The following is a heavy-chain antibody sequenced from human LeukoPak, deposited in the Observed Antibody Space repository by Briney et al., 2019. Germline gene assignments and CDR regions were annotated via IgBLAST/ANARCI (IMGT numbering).Heavy chain of an antibody. J-gene: IGHJ4*02. CDR3: ARDRGSYYAGLDY. CDR2: INPSGGTT. V-gene: IGHV1-46*01. CDR1: GGTFSSYA. Sequence: ASVKVSCKASGGTFSSYAISWVRQAPGQGLEWMGIINPSGGTTTYAQKFQGRVTMTRDTSTSTVYMELSSLRSEDTAVYYCARDRGSYYAGLDYWGQGTLVTVSS. D-gene: IGHD1-26*01.